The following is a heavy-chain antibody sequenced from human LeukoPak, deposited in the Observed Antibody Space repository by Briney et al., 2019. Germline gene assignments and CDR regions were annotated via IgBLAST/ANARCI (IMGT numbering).Heavy chain of an antibody. Sequence: GESLKISCKGSGYSFTSYWIGWVRQMPGNGLEWMGIIWPGDSDTRYSPSFQGQVIMSADKSISTAYLQWSSLKASDTAMYYCARRLRDSGGYFLYNFDYWGQGTLVTVSS. D-gene: IGHD3-22*01. J-gene: IGHJ4*02. CDR2: IWPGDSDT. CDR3: ARRLRDSGGYFLYNFDY. CDR1: GYSFTSYW. V-gene: IGHV5-51*01.